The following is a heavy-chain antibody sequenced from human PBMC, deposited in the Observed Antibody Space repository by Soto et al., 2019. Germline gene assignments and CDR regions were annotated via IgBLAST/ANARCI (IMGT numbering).Heavy chain of an antibody. J-gene: IGHJ5*02. Sequence: SETLSLTCTVSGGSISSDYWSWIRQPPGKGLEWIGYIYYSGSTNYNPSLKSRVTISVDTSKNQFSLKLSSVTAADTAVYYCARTIAVAGLSWFDPWGQGTLVTVSS. D-gene: IGHD6-19*01. V-gene: IGHV4-59*01. CDR2: IYYSGST. CDR1: GGSISSDY. CDR3: ARTIAVAGLSWFDP.